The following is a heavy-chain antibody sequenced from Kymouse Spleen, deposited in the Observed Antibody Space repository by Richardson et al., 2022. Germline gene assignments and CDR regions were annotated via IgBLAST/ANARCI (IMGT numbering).Heavy chain of an antibody. D-gene: IGHD1-1*01,IGHD1-20*01,IGHD1-7*01. CDR3: AKVPGTSDAFDI. J-gene: IGHJ3*02. V-gene: IGHV3-9*01. CDR1: GFTFDDYA. Sequence: EVQLVESGGGLVQPGRSLRLSCAASGFTFDDYAMHWVRQAPGKGLEWVSGISWNSGSIGYADSVKGRFTISRDNAKNSLYLQMNSLRAEDTALYYCAKVPGTSDAFDIWGQGTMVTVSS. CDR2: ISWNSGSI.